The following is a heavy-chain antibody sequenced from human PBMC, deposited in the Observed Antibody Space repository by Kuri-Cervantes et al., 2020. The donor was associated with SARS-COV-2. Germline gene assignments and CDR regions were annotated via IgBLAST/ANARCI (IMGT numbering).Heavy chain of an antibody. J-gene: IGHJ4*02. CDR3: ARTASTVTTNPYRYYFDY. D-gene: IGHD4-11*01. V-gene: IGHV4-38-2*01. CDR1: GYSISSGYY. Sequence: SQTLSLTCAVSGYSISSGYYWGWIRQPPGKGLEWIGSIYHSGSTYYNPSLKSRVTISVDTSKNQFSLKPSSVTAADTAVYYCARTASTVTTNPYRYYFDYWGQGTLVTVSS. CDR2: IYHSGST.